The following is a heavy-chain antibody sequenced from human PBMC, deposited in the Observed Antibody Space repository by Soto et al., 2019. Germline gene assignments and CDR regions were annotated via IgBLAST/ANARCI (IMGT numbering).Heavy chain of an antibody. Sequence: SQTLSLTCAISGDSVSSNSAACNWNRQSPSRGLEWLGSTYYRSKWYNDYAVSVKSRITINPDTSKNQFSLQLNSVTPEDTAVYYCARGHDAFDIWGHGTMVTVSS. CDR3: ARGHDAFDI. V-gene: IGHV6-1*01. J-gene: IGHJ3*02. CDR2: TYYRSKWYN. CDR1: GDSVSSNSAA.